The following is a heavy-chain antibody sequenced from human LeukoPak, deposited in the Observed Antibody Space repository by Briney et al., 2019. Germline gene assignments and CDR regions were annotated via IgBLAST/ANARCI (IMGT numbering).Heavy chain of an antibody. CDR3: TKDDAYSSSWYACDI. CDR1: GFTFSDYG. J-gene: IGHJ3*02. D-gene: IGHD6-13*01. V-gene: IGHV3-30*18. CDR2: ISYDGNHK. Sequence: GGSLRLSCAASGFTFSDYGMHWVRQAPGKGPEWVAGISYDGNHKYYTDSVKGRFTISRDNSKNTLYLQMSSLRAEDTAVYYCTKDDAYSSSWYACDIWGQGTIVTVSS.